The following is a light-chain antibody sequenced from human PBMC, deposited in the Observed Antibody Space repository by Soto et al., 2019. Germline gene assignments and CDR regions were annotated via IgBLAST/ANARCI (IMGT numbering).Light chain of an antibody. J-gene: IGKJ4*01. CDR3: QQYDSFSLT. Sequence: DIQMTQSPSTLSASVGDRVTITCRASQSISSWLAWYQQKPGKAPKRLIYKASNLESGVPSRFSGSGSGTEFTLTISSLQPDDIAIYYCQQYDSFSLTFGGGTKVEIQ. CDR1: QSISSW. V-gene: IGKV1-5*03. CDR2: KAS.